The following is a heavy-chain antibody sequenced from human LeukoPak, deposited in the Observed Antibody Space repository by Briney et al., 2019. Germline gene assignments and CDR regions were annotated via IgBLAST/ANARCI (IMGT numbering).Heavy chain of an antibody. V-gene: IGHV1-8*01. CDR2: MNPNSGNT. J-gene: IGHJ5*02. CDR1: GYTFTSYD. CDR3: ARGSGYSSSWGSDP. D-gene: IGHD6-13*01. Sequence: GASVKVSCTASGYTFTSYDINWVRQATGQGLEWMGWMNPNSGNTGHAQKFQVRGTMTRNTSISTAYMELSSLRSEDTAVYYCARGSGYSSSWGSDPWGQGTLVTVSP.